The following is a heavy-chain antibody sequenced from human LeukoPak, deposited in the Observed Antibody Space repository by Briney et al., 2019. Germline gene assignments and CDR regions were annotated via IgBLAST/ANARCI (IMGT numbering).Heavy chain of an antibody. CDR3: ARVLPNYDFWSGYPHPYFDY. Sequence: SETLSLTCTVSGGSINSGGYYWSWIRQHPGKGLEWIGYIYYSGSTNYNPSLKSRVTISVDTSKNQFSLKLSSVTAADTAVYYCARVLPNYDFWSGYPHPYFDYWGQGTLVTVSS. J-gene: IGHJ4*02. D-gene: IGHD3-3*01. CDR2: IYYSGST. CDR1: GGSINSGGYY. V-gene: IGHV4-61*08.